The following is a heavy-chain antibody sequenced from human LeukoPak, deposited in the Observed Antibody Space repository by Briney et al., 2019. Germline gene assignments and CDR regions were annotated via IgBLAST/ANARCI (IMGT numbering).Heavy chain of an antibody. D-gene: IGHD7-27*01. J-gene: IGHJ4*02. CDR3: ARGFRGDNFDY. Sequence: SETLSLTCAVCGGSFSGYYWSWIRQPPGKGLEWIGQINHSGSTNYNPSLKSRVTISVDTSKNQFSLKLRSVTAADTAVYYCARGFRGDNFDYWGQGTLVTVSS. CDR1: GGSFSGYY. CDR2: INHSGST. V-gene: IGHV4-34*01.